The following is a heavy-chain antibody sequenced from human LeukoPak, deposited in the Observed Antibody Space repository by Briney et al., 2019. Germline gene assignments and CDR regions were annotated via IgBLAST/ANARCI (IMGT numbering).Heavy chain of an antibody. CDR3: SVNMGSGYRFDY. J-gene: IGHJ4*02. D-gene: IGHD3-22*01. Sequence: PGGSLRLSCAASGFTFSSYSMNWVRQAPGKGLEWVATISYDGSNTYYADSLKGRFTISRDISKNTLYLQMNSLRAEDTAVYYCSVNMGSGYRFDYWGQGTLVTVSS. CDR1: GFTFSSYS. V-gene: IGHV3-30*03. CDR2: ISYDGSNT.